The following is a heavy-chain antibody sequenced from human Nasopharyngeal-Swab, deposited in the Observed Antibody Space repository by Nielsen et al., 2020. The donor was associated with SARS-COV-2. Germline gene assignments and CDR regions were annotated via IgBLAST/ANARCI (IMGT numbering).Heavy chain of an antibody. V-gene: IGHV4-34*01. D-gene: IGHD6-19*01. Sequence: PGKGLEWIGEINHSGSTNYNPSLKSRVTISVDTSKNQFSLKLSSVTAADTAVYYCASIIAVAGTDYWGQGTLVTVSS. CDR2: INHSGST. J-gene: IGHJ4*02. CDR3: ASIIAVAGTDY.